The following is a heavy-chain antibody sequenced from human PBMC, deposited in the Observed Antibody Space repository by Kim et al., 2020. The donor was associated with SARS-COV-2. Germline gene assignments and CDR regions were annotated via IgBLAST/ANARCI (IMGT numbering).Heavy chain of an antibody. V-gene: IGHV4-59*13. D-gene: IGHD5-12*01. CDR3: ARGPDIVSTPPGNYYGMDV. Sequence: SETLSLTCTVSGSSISSYFWSWVRQPPGKGLEWIGYIYYTGSTTYSPSLKSRVTISADTSKNQFSLKLSSVTAADTAVYYCARGPDIVSTPPGNYYGMDV. CDR1: GSSISSYF. CDR2: IYYTGST. J-gene: IGHJ6*01.